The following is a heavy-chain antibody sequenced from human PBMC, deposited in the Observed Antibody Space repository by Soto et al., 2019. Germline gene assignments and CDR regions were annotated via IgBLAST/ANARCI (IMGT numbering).Heavy chain of an antibody. Sequence: GESLKISCQGFGYDFTTYWVAWVRQKPGKGPEWMGVIYPADSDTRYSPSFQGQVTISADKSINTAYLQWRTLRASDTAMYYCARPQAKELGTIRGAFEIWGPGTLVTVSS. J-gene: IGHJ3*02. D-gene: IGHD2-8*01. V-gene: IGHV5-51*01. CDR2: IYPADSDT. CDR3: ARPQAKELGTIRGAFEI. CDR1: GYDFTTYW.